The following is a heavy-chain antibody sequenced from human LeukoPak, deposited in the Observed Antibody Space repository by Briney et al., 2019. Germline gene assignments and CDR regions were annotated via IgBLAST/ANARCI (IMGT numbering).Heavy chain of an antibody. J-gene: IGHJ5*02. CDR3: AREVGINWFDP. Sequence: GGSLRLSCAASGFTFSSYAMSWVRQAPGKGLEWVANIKQDGSEKYYVDSVKGRFTISRDNAKNSLYLQMNSLRAEDTAVYYCAREVGINWFDPWGQGTLVTVSS. V-gene: IGHV3-7*01. D-gene: IGHD2-15*01. CDR2: IKQDGSEK. CDR1: GFTFSSYA.